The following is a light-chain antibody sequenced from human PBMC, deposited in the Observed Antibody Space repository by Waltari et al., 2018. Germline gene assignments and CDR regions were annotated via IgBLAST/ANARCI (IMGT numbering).Light chain of an antibody. CDR2: DTS. CDR3: QQYGSSPNT. CDR1: QSVSTSY. Sequence: EIVLTQSPGTLSLSPGERALLSCRASQSVSTSYLAWYQQKPGQAPRLLIYDTSNRATGIPDRFSGSGSGTDFTLTISRLEPEDFAVYYCQQYGSSPNTFGQGTKLEI. V-gene: IGKV3-20*01. J-gene: IGKJ2*01.